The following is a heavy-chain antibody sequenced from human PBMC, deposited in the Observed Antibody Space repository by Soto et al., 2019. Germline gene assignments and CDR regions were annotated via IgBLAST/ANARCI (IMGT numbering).Heavy chain of an antibody. J-gene: IGHJ6*02. CDR2: IYYSGST. V-gene: IGHV4-61*01. Sequence: SETLSLTCTVSGGSVSSGSYYWSWIRQPPGKGLEWIGYIYYSGSTNYNPSLKSRVTISVDTSKNQFSLKLSSVTAADTAVYYCARGSRVHYGSGSEYYYYGMDVWGQGTTVTVSS. CDR1: GGSVSSGSYY. D-gene: IGHD3-10*01. CDR3: ARGSRVHYGSGSEYYYYGMDV.